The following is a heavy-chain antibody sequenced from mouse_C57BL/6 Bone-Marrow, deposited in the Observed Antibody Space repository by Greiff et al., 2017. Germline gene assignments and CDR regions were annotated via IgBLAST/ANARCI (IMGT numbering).Heavy chain of an antibody. CDR2: INPNNGGT. V-gene: IGHV1-22*01. CDR3: AREEVCGYFYAMDY. D-gene: IGHD2-3*01. J-gene: IGHJ4*01. CDR1: GYTFTDYN. Sequence: VQLQQSGPELVKPGASVKMSCKASGYTFTDYNMHWVKQSHGKSLEWIGYINPNNGGTSYNQKFKGKATLTVNKSSSTAYMELRSLTSEDSAVYYCAREEVCGYFYAMDYWGQGTSVTVSS.